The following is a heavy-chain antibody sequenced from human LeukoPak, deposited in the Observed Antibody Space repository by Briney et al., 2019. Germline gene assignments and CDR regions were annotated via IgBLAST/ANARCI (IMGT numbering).Heavy chain of an antibody. V-gene: IGHV4-30-4*01. CDR1: GGSISSGDYY. CDR3: ARGWFGEYNNWFDP. J-gene: IGHJ5*02. Sequence: SQTLSLTCTVSGGSISSGDYYWSWIRQPPGKGLEWIGYIYYSGSTYYKPFLKSRVTISVDTSKNQFSLKLSSVTAADTAVYYCARGWFGEYNNWFDPWGQGTLVTVSS. D-gene: IGHD3-10*01. CDR2: IYYSGST.